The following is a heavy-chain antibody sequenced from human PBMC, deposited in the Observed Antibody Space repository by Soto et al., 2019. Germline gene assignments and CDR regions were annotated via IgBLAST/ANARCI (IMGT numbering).Heavy chain of an antibody. D-gene: IGHD3-9*01. Sequence: PSETLSLTCAFYVGSFSGYYWSCIRHPPGKWLEWIGEINHSGSTNYNPSLKSRVTISVDTSENQFSLKLSSVTAADTAVYYCARGGDPVLRYFDWSKAGGCDVCDIWVQGTMVTVXS. J-gene: IGHJ3*02. CDR2: INHSGST. CDR1: VGSFSGYY. CDR3: ARGGDPVLRYFDWSKAGGCDVCDI. V-gene: IGHV4-34*01.